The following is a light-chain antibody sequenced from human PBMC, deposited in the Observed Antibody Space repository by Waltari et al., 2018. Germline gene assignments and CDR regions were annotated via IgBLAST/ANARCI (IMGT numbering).Light chain of an antibody. V-gene: IGLV2-14*01. Sequence: QSALTQPASVSGSPGQSITISCTGASSVIGAFNFVSWYQHHPGKAPKVIIYEVNNRPSWVSSRFSGSKSDNTASLTISGLQAEDEADYYCSSYISTNTLWLFGGGTKLTVL. CDR1: SSVIGAFNF. CDR2: EVN. J-gene: IGLJ2*01. CDR3: SSYISTNTLWL.